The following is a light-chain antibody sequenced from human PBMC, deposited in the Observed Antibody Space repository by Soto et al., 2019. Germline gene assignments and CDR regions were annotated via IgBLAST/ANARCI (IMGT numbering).Light chain of an antibody. CDR1: SSDVGGYNY. CDR2: EVS. CDR3: SSYTSSTFYV. J-gene: IGLJ1*01. Sequence: QSALTQPASVSGSPGQSITISCTGTSSDVGGYNYVSWYQQHPGKAPKLMIYEVSNRPSGVSNRFSGSTSGNTASLTISGLQAEDEADYYCSSYTSSTFYVFGTGTKVTVL. V-gene: IGLV2-14*01.